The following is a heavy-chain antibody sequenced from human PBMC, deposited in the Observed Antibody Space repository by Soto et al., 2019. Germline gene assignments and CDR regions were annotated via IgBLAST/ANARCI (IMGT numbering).Heavy chain of an antibody. CDR3: VYYDFWSGFPNHGMDV. D-gene: IGHD3-3*01. Sequence: GGSLRLSCAVSGFSVSSKYMSWVRQAPGKGLEWVSVIYNDGSGGRIYYADSVKGRFTISRDKSKNTLFLQMNSLRAEDTAVYYCVYYDFWSGFPNHGMDVWGQGTTVTVSS. CDR1: GFSVSSKY. CDR2: IYNDGSGGRI. J-gene: IGHJ6*02. V-gene: IGHV3-66*01.